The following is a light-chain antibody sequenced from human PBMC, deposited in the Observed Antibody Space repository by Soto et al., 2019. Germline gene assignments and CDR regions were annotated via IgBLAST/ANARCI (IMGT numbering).Light chain of an antibody. CDR3: CSFGNLDPLPNV. V-gene: IGLV2-23*02. CDR2: WVS. J-gene: IGLJ1*01. Sequence: QSVLTQPASVSGTPGLSLTISRTGTSRDVGRHNLLSWYHRKPGKAPTLVIYWVSQRPAWASGRFSGSKSGNTGSLTVSRLQPDGEADYHCCSFGNLDPLPNVFGSGTKVIVL. CDR1: SRDVGRHNL.